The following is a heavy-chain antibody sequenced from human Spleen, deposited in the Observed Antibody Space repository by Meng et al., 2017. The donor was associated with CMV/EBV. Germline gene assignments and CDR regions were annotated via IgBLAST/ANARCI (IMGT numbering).Heavy chain of an antibody. D-gene: IGHD6-19*01. J-gene: IGHJ6*02. V-gene: IGHV3-30*02. CDR3: AKDQDSSGWYGPFYDMDV. Sequence: GGSLRLSCAASGFTFSSYGMHWVRQAPGKGLEWVAFIRYDGSKKYYADSVKGRFTISRDNSKNTLYLQMNSLRAEDTAVYYCAKDQDSSGWYGPFYDMDVWGQGTTVTVSS. CDR1: GFTFSSYG. CDR2: IRYDGSKK.